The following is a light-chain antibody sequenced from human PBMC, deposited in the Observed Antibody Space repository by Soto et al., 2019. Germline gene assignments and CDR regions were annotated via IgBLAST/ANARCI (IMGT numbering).Light chain of an antibody. CDR2: GAS. Sequence: ESVLTQSPGTLSLSPGERATLSCRASQSVSSNYLAWYQQKPGQAPRLLIYGASTRASGIPDRFSGSGSGTDFTLTISRLEPEDSAVYYCQQYGSSPTWTFGQGTK. CDR1: QSVSSNY. CDR3: QQYGSSPTWT. J-gene: IGKJ1*01. V-gene: IGKV3-20*01.